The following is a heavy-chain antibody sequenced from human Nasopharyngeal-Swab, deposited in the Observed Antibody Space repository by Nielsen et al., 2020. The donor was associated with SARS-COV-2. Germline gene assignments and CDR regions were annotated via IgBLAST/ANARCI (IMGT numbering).Heavy chain of an antibody. CDR2: INPNSGGT. CDR1: RYTFTGYY. CDR3: ARCGVVPAAMPYYYGMDV. Sequence: ASVQVSCKASRYTFTGYYMHWVRQAPGQGLEWMGWINPNSGGTNYAQKFQGWVTMTRDTSISTAYMELSRLRSDDTAVYYCARCGVVPAAMPYYYGMDVWGQGTTVTVSS. V-gene: IGHV1-2*04. J-gene: IGHJ6*02. D-gene: IGHD2-2*01.